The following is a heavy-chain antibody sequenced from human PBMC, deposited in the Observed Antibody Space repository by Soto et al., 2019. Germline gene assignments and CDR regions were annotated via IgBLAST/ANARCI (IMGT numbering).Heavy chain of an antibody. CDR2: IWYDESNK. CDR3: ARDRGLGSYYLAMDV. J-gene: IGHJ6*02. CDR1: GFIFSGYG. D-gene: IGHD3-10*01. V-gene: IGHV3-33*01. Sequence: QVQLVESGGGVVQPGRSLRLSCAASGFIFSGYGMHWVRQAPGKGLEWVAVIWYDESNKYYADSVKGRFTISRDNSKNTVFLQTSSLRDEDTGVYYCARDRGLGSYYLAMDVWGQGTTVTVSS.